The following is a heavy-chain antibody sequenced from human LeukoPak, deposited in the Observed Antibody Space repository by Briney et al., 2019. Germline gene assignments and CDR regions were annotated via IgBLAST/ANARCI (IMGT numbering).Heavy chain of an antibody. D-gene: IGHD3-3*01. V-gene: IGHV1-8*01. CDR1: GYTFTSYD. Sequence: GASVKVSCKASGYTFTSYDINWVRQATGQGLEWMGWMNPNSGNTGYAQKFQGRVTMTRNTSISTAYMELGSLRSEDTAVYYCAKTYDFWSGYSTHYYFDYWGQGTLVTVSS. J-gene: IGHJ4*02. CDR3: AKTYDFWSGYSTHYYFDY. CDR2: MNPNSGNT.